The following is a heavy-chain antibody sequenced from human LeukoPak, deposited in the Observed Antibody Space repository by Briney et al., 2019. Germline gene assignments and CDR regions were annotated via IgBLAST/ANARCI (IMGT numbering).Heavy chain of an antibody. V-gene: IGHV3-53*01. CDR1: GFSVSSNY. J-gene: IGHJ4*02. D-gene: IGHD3-10*01. Sequence: GGSLRLSCAASGFSVSSNYMSWVRQAPGKGLEWVSVIYSGGTTYYADSVKVRFTFSRDNSKNTLYLQMNSLRAEDTAVYYCARGHYGSGTYSLDYWGQGTLVTVSS. CDR3: ARGHYGSGTYSLDY. CDR2: IYSGGTT.